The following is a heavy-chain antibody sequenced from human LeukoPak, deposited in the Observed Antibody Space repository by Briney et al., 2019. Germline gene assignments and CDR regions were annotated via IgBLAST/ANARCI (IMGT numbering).Heavy chain of an antibody. J-gene: IGHJ3*02. D-gene: IGHD1-26*01. CDR2: ITGSGGST. CDR3: AMPAAVGANSGDAFDI. CDR1: GFTFSSYA. V-gene: IGHV3-23*01. Sequence: GGSLRLSCAASGFTFSSYAMSWVRQAPGKGLEWVSAITGSGGSTYYADSVKGRFTISRDNSKNTLYLQMNSLRAEDTAVYYCAMPAAVGANSGDAFDIWGQGTMVTVSS.